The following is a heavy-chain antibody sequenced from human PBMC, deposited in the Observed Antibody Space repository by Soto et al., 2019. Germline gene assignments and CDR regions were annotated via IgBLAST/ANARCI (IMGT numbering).Heavy chain of an antibody. J-gene: IGHJ4*02. D-gene: IGHD2-21*01. CDR3: ARSLDYLLATSGYFDY. Sequence: PGESLKISCNGSGYSFTSYWIGWVRQMPGKGLGWMGIIYPGDSDTRYSPSFQGQVTISADKSISTAYLQWSSLKASDTAMYYCARSLDYLLATSGYFDYWGQGTLVTVSS. CDR2: IYPGDSDT. CDR1: GYSFTSYW. V-gene: IGHV5-51*01.